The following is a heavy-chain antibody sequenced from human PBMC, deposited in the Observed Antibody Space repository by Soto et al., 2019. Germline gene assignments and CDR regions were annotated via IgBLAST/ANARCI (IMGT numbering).Heavy chain of an antibody. CDR1: GGSISSSNW. V-gene: IGHV4-4*02. CDR3: ARMGAYYQSLDP. Sequence: SEPLSLTCTVSGGSISSSNWRSWVRQPPGKGLEWIGEIYHSGSTNYNPSLKSRVTISVDKSKNQFSLKLSSVTASDTAVYYCARMGAYYQSLDPWVQGTLVTGSS. J-gene: IGHJ5*02. CDR2: IYHSGST. D-gene: IGHD2-21*01.